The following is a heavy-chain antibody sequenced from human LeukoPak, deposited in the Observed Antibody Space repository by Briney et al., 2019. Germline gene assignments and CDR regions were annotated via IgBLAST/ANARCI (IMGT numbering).Heavy chain of an antibody. D-gene: IGHD3-10*01. CDR2: IGTAGGT. Sequence: GGFLRLSCAASGFTFSSYDMHWVRQATGKGLEWVSAIGTAGGTYYPGSVKGRFTISRENAKNSLYLQMNSLRAGDTAVYYCARDQHGSGSTPYYYYMDVWGKGTTVTVSS. CDR1: GFTFSSYD. V-gene: IGHV3-13*01. J-gene: IGHJ6*03. CDR3: ARDQHGSGSTPYYYYMDV.